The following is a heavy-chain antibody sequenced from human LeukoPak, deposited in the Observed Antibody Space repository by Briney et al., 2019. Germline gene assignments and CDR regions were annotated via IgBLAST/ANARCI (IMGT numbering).Heavy chain of an antibody. V-gene: IGHV3-53*01. CDR2: IYSDGTT. Sequence: ASVKVSCKASGYTFTSYGISWVRQAPGKGLEWVSVIYSDGTTYYAESVKGRFTISRDNSKNTLYLQLNSLRAEDTALYYCAREARQHGAFDIWGQGTMVTVSS. CDR3: AREARQHGAFDI. J-gene: IGHJ3*02. CDR1: GYTFTSYG. D-gene: IGHD6-13*01.